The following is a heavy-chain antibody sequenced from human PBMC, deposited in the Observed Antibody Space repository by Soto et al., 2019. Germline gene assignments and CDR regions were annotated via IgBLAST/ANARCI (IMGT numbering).Heavy chain of an antibody. CDR3: ARAYCRGDTCPPNNWFAP. D-gene: IGHD2-15*01. V-gene: IGHV4-59*01. CDR2: IHYSGST. J-gene: IGHJ5*02. Sequence: PSETLCLTCTVSGGSISNYYWSWIRQPPGKGLEWIGYIHYSGSTNYSPSLKSRVTISVDTSKNQFSLKLSSVTAADTAVYYCARAYCRGDTCPPNNWFAPGGQGTLVTVSS. CDR1: GGSISNYY.